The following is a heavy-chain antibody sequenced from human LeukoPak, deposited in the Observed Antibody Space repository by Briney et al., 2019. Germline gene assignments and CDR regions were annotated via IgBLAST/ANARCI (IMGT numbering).Heavy chain of an antibody. J-gene: IGHJ4*02. CDR3: ARAGTTWYSESRRGYCFDY. Sequence: ASVKVSCKASGYTFTGYYIYWVRQAPGQGLEWMGWINSKTGGTNSAPKFQGRVTMSRDTSISTAYMELTSLTSEDTAMYSCARAGTTWYSESRRGYCFDYWGQGTLVTVSS. D-gene: IGHD1-1*01. V-gene: IGHV1-2*02. CDR1: GYTFTGYY. CDR2: INSKTGGT.